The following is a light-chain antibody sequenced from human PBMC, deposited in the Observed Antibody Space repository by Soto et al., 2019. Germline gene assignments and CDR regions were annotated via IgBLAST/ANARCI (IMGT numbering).Light chain of an antibody. CDR1: SSDIGLYNY. CDR2: DVT. CDR3: TSYTNSNTLI. J-gene: IGLJ2*01. V-gene: IGLV2-14*01. Sequence: QSALTQPASVSGSPGQSVTISCTGTSSDIGLYNYVSWYQQHPAKAPKLMVYDVTHRPSGVSNRFSGSKSGNTASLTISGLLVEDEAYYYCTSYTNSNTLIFGGGTKLTVL.